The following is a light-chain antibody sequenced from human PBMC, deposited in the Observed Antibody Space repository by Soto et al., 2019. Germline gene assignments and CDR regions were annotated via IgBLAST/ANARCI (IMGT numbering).Light chain of an antibody. CDR2: GAS. CDR3: QQYGSSPKT. J-gene: IGKJ1*01. Sequence: EIVWTQSPGTLSLSPGERATLSCRASQSVSSSYLAWYQQKPGQAPRLLIYGASSRATGIPDRFSGSGSGTDVTLTSSRLEPEDCAVYYCQQYGSSPKTFGQGTKGEIK. V-gene: IGKV3-20*01. CDR1: QSVSSSY.